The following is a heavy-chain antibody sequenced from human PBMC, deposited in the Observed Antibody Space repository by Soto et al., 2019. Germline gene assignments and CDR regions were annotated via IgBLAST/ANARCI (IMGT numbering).Heavy chain of an antibody. D-gene: IGHD2-2*01. Sequence: GGPLRLSCAASGFNFAKYALNWVGRAPGQGREWASAISGGGSTAYYADSVKGRFTISRDNANNSLYLQMNSLKHEDTSLYYCAKTLCQLLGDDVFDMWGRGTMVTVSS. CDR2: ISGGGSTA. CDR3: AKTLCQLLGDDVFDM. V-gene: IGHV3-23*01. J-gene: IGHJ3*02. CDR1: GFNFAKYA.